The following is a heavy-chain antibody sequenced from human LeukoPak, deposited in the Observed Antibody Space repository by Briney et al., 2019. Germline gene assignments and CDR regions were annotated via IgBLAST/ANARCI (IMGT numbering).Heavy chain of an antibody. CDR3: ARGGYCSGGSCYYDAFDI. D-gene: IGHD2-15*01. CDR1: GESFSGYY. Sequence: SETLSLTCAVYGESFSGYYWSWIRQPPGKGLEWIGEINHSGSTNYNPSPKSRVTISVGTSKNQFSLKLSSVTAADTAVYYCARGGYCSGGSCYYDAFDIWGQGTMVTVSS. V-gene: IGHV4-34*01. CDR2: INHSGST. J-gene: IGHJ3*02.